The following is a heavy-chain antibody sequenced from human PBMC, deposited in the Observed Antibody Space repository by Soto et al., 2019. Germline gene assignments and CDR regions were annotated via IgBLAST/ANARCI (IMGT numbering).Heavy chain of an antibody. D-gene: IGHD6-6*01. CDR2: IYYSGST. Sequence: QVQLQESGPGLVKPSETLSLTCTVSGGSISSYYWSWIRQPPGKGLEWIGYIYYSGSTNYNPSLKGRVTRAVDTARSRVCVQLSSVPAADTAVYYCAGGAHLMEGGSSVDYWGQGTQVTVSS. J-gene: IGHJ4*02. CDR1: GGSISSYY. CDR3: AGGAHLMEGGSSVDY. V-gene: IGHV4-59*01.